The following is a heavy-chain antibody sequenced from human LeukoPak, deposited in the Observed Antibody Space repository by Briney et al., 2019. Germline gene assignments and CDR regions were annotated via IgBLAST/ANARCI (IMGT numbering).Heavy chain of an antibody. Sequence: SETLSLTCTVSGDSISTPSYWWGWMRQSPGKGLEWIGSIAYIGITSYNPSLRSRVTISVDTSKNQFSLQLTPVTAADTAVYYCTRLPLDYSLDHWGQGTLVSVSS. D-gene: IGHD4-11*01. V-gene: IGHV4-39*01. J-gene: IGHJ4*02. CDR1: GDSISTPSYW. CDR2: IAYIGIT. CDR3: TRLPLDYSLDH.